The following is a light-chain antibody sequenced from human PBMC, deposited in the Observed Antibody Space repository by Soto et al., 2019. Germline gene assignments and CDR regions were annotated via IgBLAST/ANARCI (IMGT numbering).Light chain of an antibody. CDR1: NIGSKS. J-gene: IGLJ1*01. Sequence: SYELTQPPSVSVAPGQTARITCVGNNIGSKSVHWYHQKPGQAPVLVAYDDSDRPSGIPERFSGSNSGNTATLTISRVEARDDADYYCHGWATSSPIYNFATGTKATV. CDR2: DDS. CDR3: HGWATSSPIYN. V-gene: IGLV3-21*02.